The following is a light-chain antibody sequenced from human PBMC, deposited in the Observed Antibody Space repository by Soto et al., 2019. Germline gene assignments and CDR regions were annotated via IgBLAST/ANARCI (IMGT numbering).Light chain of an antibody. V-gene: IGKV1-39*01. CDR2: GAS. CDR3: QQSYSTPLT. J-gene: IGKJ4*01. Sequence: DIQLTQSPSSLTASVGDRVTITCRASQTIRAYLNWYQQQPGMAPRLLIYGASTVQSGVPSRFSGSGSGTDFTLTISSLQPEDFATYYCQQSYSTPLTFGGGTKVDIK. CDR1: QTIRAY.